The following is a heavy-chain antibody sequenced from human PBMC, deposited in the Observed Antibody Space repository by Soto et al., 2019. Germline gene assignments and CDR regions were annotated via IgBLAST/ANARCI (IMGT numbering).Heavy chain of an antibody. J-gene: IGHJ5*02. D-gene: IGHD1-7*01. CDR1: GFTFSSYG. V-gene: IGHV3-30*18. CDR3: AKVHGELELRRGGWFDP. Sequence: GGSLRLSCAASGFTFSSYGMHWVRQAPGKGLEWVAVISYDGSNKYYADSVKGRFTISRDNSKNTLYLQMNSLRAEDTAVYYCAKVHGELELRRGGWFDPWGQGTLVTVSS. CDR2: ISYDGSNK.